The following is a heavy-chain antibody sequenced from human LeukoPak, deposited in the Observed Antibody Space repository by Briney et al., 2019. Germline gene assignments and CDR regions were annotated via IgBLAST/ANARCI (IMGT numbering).Heavy chain of an antibody. CDR2: INHRGST. J-gene: IGHJ4*02. Sequence: PSETLSLTCAVYGGSFSGYYWSWIRQPPGKGLEWIGEINHRGSTNYNPSLKSRVTISVDTSKNQFSLKLSSVTAADTAVYYCAGGRRKTIYCSGGSCYSLDYWGQGTLVTVSS. CDR3: AGGRRKTIYCSGGSCYSLDY. D-gene: IGHD2-15*01. CDR1: GGSFSGYY. V-gene: IGHV4-34*01.